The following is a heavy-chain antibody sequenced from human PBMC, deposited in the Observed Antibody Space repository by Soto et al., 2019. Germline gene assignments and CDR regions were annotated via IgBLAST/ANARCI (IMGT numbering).Heavy chain of an antibody. J-gene: IGHJ6*02. CDR2: IRSKANSYAT. Sequence: EVQLVESGGGLVQPGGSLKLSCAASGFTFSGSAMHWVRQASGKGLEWVGRIRSKANSYATAYAASVKGRFTISRDDSKHTAYLQMNSLKPEDTAVYYCTISALIDYYYYYGMDVWGQGTTVTVSS. V-gene: IGHV3-73*02. CDR1: GFTFSGSA. D-gene: IGHD3-22*01. CDR3: TISALIDYYYYYGMDV.